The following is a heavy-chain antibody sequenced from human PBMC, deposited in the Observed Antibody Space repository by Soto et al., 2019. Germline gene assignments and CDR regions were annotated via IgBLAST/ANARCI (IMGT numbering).Heavy chain of an antibody. D-gene: IGHD6-25*01. CDR1: GFTFDDYA. CDR2: ISWNSGSI. Sequence: GGSLRLSCAASGFTFDDYAMHWVRQAPGKGLEWVSGISWNSGSIGYADSVKGRFTISRDNAKNSLYLQMNSLRAEDTALYYCAKDPFYNSAAPPLYYYYGMDVWGQGTTVTVSS. CDR3: AKDPFYNSAAPPLYYYYGMDV. V-gene: IGHV3-9*01. J-gene: IGHJ6*02.